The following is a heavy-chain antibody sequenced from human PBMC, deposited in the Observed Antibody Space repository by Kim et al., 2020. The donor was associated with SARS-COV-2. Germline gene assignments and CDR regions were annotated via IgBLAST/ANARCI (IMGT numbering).Heavy chain of an antibody. CDR1: GYTFTSYD. CDR3: AGRVRGYYYYGMDV. D-gene: IGHD3-10*01. J-gene: IGHJ6*02. V-gene: IGHV1-8*01. CDR2: MNPNSGNT. Sequence: ASVKVSCKASGYTFTSYDINWVRQATGQGLEWMGWMNPNSGNTGYAQKFQGRVTMTRNTSISTAYMELSSLRSEDTAVYYCAGRVRGYYYYGMDVWGQGTTVTVSS.